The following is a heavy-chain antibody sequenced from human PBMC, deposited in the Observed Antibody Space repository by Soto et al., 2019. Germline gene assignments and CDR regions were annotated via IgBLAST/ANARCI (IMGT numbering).Heavy chain of an antibody. CDR2: IYWDDDK. J-gene: IGHJ4*02. Sequence: QITLKESGPTLVKPTQTLTLTCTFSGFSLSTRGVGVGWIRQPPGKALQWLALIYWDDDKRYSPSLKSRLTITKDTSKNQVVLTMTNMDPVDTATYYCAHTGYTRDFDYWGQGTLVTVSS. D-gene: IGHD6-25*01. CDR1: GFSLSTRGVG. CDR3: AHTGYTRDFDY. V-gene: IGHV2-5*02.